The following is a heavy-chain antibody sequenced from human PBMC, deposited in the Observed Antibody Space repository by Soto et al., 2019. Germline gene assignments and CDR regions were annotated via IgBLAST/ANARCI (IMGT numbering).Heavy chain of an antibody. V-gene: IGHV3-21*01. D-gene: IGHD2-8*01. CDR1: GFTFSSYS. CDR3: ARDKAPGLIFNLFDP. Sequence: KPGGSLRLSCAASGFTFSSYSMNWVRQAPGKGLEWVSSISSSSSYIYYADSVKGRFTISRDNAKNSLYLQMNSLRAEDTAVYYCARDKAPGLIFNLFDPWGQGTLVTVSS. CDR2: ISSSSSYI. J-gene: IGHJ5*02.